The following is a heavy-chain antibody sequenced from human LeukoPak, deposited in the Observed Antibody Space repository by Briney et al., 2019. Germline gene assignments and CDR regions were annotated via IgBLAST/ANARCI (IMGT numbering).Heavy chain of an antibody. J-gene: IGHJ3*02. CDR1: GGSISSYY. D-gene: IGHD3-22*01. Sequence: SETLSLTCTVSGGSISSYYWSWIRQPPGKELEWSGYIYYSGSTNYNPSLKSRVTISVDTSKNQFSLKLSSVTAADTAVYYCARHFYPYYYDSSGYYWFHNAFDIWGQGTMVTVSS. V-gene: IGHV4-59*08. CDR2: IYYSGST. CDR3: ARHFYPYYYDSSGYYWFHNAFDI.